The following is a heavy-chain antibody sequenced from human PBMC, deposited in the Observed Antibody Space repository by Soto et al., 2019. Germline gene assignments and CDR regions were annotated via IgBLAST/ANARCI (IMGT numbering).Heavy chain of an antibody. CDR2: IYWDDDK. J-gene: IGHJ4*02. V-gene: IGHV2-5*02. D-gene: IGHD5-18*01. CDR3: AHRGYSYGPFDY. CDR1: GFSLSTSGVG. Sequence: QITLKESGPTLVKPTQTLTLTCTFSGFSLSTSGVGVGWISQPPGKALEWLALIYWDDDKRYSQSLKSRLTITKDTSKNQVVLTMTNMDPVDTATYYCAHRGYSYGPFDYWGQGNLVTVSS.